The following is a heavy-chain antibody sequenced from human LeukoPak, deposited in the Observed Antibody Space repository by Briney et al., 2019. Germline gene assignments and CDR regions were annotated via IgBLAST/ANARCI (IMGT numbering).Heavy chain of an antibody. CDR3: ARISTVGDAA. Sequence: SETLFLTCTVSGGFISNGYYWGWIRQPPGKGLEWIGSVYHSGSTYYNPSLKSRVTISVDTPKRQFALKLTTVTVADTAVYYCARISTVGDAAWGQGTLVTASS. J-gene: IGHJ5*02. CDR1: GGFISNGYY. D-gene: IGHD1-26*01. V-gene: IGHV4-39*01. CDR2: VYHSGST.